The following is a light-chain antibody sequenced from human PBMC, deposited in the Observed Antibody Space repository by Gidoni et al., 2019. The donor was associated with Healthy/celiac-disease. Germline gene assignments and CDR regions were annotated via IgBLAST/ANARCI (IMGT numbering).Light chain of an antibody. J-gene: IGLJ3*02. CDR2: GNS. Sequence: QSVLTQPPSVSRAPGQTVTISCTGSSSNIGAGYDVHWYQQLPATAPKLLIYGNSQRPSGVPDRFSGSKSGTSASLVTTGLQAEDEADYYCQSYDSSLSGWVFGGGTKLTVL. CDR3: QSYDSSLSGWV. V-gene: IGLV1-40*01. CDR1: SSNIGAGYD.